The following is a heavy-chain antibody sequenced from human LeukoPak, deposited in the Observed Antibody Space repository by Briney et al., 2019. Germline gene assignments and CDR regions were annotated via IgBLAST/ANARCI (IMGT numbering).Heavy chain of an antibody. CDR1: GFTFGEYT. J-gene: IGHJ4*02. CDR2: IRGKAYGGTT. CDR3: SREGEYHYYDSSGPLDY. V-gene: IGHV3-49*03. D-gene: IGHD3-22*01. Sequence: GGSLRLSCTASGFTFGEYTMSWFRQAPGKGLEWVGFIRGKAYGGTTEYAASVKGRFTISTDDSKSIAYLQMNSLKTEDTAVYYCSREGEYHYYDSSGPLDYWGQGTLVTVSS.